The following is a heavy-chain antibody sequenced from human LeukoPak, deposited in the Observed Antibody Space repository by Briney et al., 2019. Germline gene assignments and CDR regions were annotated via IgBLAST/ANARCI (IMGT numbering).Heavy chain of an antibody. CDR3: ARLGYCSSTSCYTLDYYYYMDV. V-gene: IGHV1-18*01. J-gene: IGHJ6*03. CDR1: GYTFTSYG. D-gene: IGHD2-2*02. CDR2: ISAYNGNT. Sequence: ASVKVSCKASGYTFTSYGISWVRQAPGQGLEWMGWISAYNGNTNYAQKLQGRVTMTTDTSTSTAYMELRSLRSDDTAVYYCARLGYCSSTSCYTLDYYYYMDVWGKGTTVTVSS.